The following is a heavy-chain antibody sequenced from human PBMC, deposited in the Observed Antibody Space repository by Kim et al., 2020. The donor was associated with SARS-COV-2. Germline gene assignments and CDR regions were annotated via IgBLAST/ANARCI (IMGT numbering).Heavy chain of an antibody. CDR1: GGSISSSSYY. J-gene: IGHJ1*01. CDR3: ARHLHDYLTPFQH. CDR2: IYYSGST. Sequence: SETLSLTCTVSGGSISSSSYYWGWIRQPPGKGLEWIGSIYYSGSTYYNPSLKSRVTISVDTSKNQFSLKLSSVTAADTAVYYCARHLHDYLTPFQHWARAPWSPSPQ. D-gene: IGHD4-17*01. V-gene: IGHV4-39*01.